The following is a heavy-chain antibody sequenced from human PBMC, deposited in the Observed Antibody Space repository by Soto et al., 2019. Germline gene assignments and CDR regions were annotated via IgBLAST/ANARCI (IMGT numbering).Heavy chain of an antibody. CDR1: DFFFAYN. Sequence: QVQLVQSGAEVKKPGASMRVSCRASDFFFAYNFNWVRQVPGQGLEWMGWMDPKNGDTDYSQKFRGGVSMTRNASVRTAFLELSSLTHNDTATSYCARESAVGLSELWPGSRVDYPYVAVWGKGTEVTVSS. D-gene: IGHD1-26*01. CDR2: MDPKNGDT. J-gene: IGHJ6*03. V-gene: IGHV1-8*01. CDR3: ARESAVGLSELWPGSRVDYPYVAV.